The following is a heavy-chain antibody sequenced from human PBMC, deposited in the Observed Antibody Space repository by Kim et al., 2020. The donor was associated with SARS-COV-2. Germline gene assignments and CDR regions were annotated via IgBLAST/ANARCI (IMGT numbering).Heavy chain of an antibody. D-gene: IGHD3-22*01. V-gene: IGHV3-15*01. CDR3: TTDSRGGSYDSSGCYAFND. Sequence: GGSLRLSCAASGFTFSNAWMSWVRQAPGKGLEWVGRIKSNTDAGTTDYAAPVRGTFTISRDDSKNKLYMQMNSLKTEDTAVYYSTTDSRGGSYDSSGCYAFNDWGQGTLVTVSS. J-gene: IGHJ4*02. CDR1: GFTFSNAW. CDR2: IKSNTDAGTT.